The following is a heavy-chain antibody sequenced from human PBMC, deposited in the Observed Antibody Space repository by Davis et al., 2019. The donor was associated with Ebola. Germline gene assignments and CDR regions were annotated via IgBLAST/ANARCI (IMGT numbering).Heavy chain of an antibody. CDR3: ARVRYGDYDAYGMDV. J-gene: IGHJ6*02. CDR2: INPNSGGT. Sequence: AASVKVSCKASGYTFTSYYMHWVRQAPGQGLEWMGWINPNSGGTNYAQKFQGWVTMTRDTSISTAYMELSRLRSDDTAVYYCARVRYGDYDAYGMDVWGQGTTVTVSS. V-gene: IGHV1-2*04. D-gene: IGHD4-17*01. CDR1: GYTFTSYY.